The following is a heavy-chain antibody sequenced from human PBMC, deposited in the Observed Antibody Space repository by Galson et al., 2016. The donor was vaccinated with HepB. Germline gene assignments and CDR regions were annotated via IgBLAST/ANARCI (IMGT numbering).Heavy chain of an antibody. V-gene: IGHV4-34*01. CDR2: INHRGST. Sequence: LSLTCAVYGGSFSGYYWNFIRQPPGKGLEWIGEINHRGSTNYNPSLKIRVTISVDTSKNHFSLRLRSVTAADTAVYYCARGRDYYGSGSYRRYGMDVWGQGTTVIVSS. J-gene: IGHJ6*02. D-gene: IGHD3-10*01. CDR1: GGSFSGYY. CDR3: ARGRDYYGSGSYRRYGMDV.